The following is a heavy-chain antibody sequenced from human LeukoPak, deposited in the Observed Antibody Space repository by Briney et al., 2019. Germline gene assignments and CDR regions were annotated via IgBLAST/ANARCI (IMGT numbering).Heavy chain of an antibody. CDR2: IKQDGSEK. CDR1: GFTFSSYW. Sequence: PGGSLRLSCAASGFTFSSYWMSWVRQAPGKGLEWVANIKQDGSEKYYVDSVKGRFTISRDNAKNSLYLQMNSLRAEDTAVYYCARDRGLYDFWSGSGGFDYWGQGTLVTVSS. J-gene: IGHJ4*02. CDR3: ARDRGLYDFWSGSGGFDY. V-gene: IGHV3-7*01. D-gene: IGHD3-3*01.